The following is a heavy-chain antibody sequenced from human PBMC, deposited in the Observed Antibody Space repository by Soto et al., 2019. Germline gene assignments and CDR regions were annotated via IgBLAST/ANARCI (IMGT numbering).Heavy chain of an antibody. CDR2: IYHSGST. J-gene: IGHJ3*01. V-gene: IGHV4-30-2*01. D-gene: IGHD5-18*01. CDR3: ARAMDTLHDAFDL. CDR1: GGSVSSGGYS. Sequence: QLQLQESGSGLVKPSQTLSLTCAVSGGSVSSGGYSWNWIRQPPGKGLELIGYIYHSGSTYYNPSLKSRVTISIDRSKNQFSLKLNSVTAADTAVYYCARAMDTLHDAFDLWGQGTMLTVSS.